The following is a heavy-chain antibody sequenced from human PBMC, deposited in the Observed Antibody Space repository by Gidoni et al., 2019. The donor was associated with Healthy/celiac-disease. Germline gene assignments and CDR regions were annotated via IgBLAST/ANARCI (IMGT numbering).Heavy chain of an antibody. J-gene: IGHJ4*02. CDR2: ISGSGGST. D-gene: IGHD3-22*01. CDR3: AKGGEDTMIVVVIFLH. V-gene: IGHV3-23*01. Sequence: EVQLLESGGGLVQPGGSLRLSCAASGFTFSSYAMSWVRQAPGKGLEWVSAISGSGGSTYYADSVKGRFTISRDNSKNTLYLQMNSLRAEDTAVYYCAKGGEDTMIVVVIFLHWGQGTLVTVSS. CDR1: GFTFSSYA.